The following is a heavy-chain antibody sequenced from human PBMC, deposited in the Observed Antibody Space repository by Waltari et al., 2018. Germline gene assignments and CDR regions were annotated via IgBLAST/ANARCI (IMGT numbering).Heavy chain of an antibody. CDR2: INYDGSER. V-gene: IGHV3-7*03. D-gene: IGHD3-10*01. CDR1: DFPFRTYW. J-gene: IGHJ4*02. Sequence: EAQLVESGGGLVQPGGSLRLSCLVFDFPFRTYWMTWVRQATGGGLEWVSNINYDGSERNYVDSVKGRFTVSRDNARNSVYLQRNSLRAEDTAVYYCATYRWLGYWGQGTPVTVSS. CDR3: ATYRWLGY.